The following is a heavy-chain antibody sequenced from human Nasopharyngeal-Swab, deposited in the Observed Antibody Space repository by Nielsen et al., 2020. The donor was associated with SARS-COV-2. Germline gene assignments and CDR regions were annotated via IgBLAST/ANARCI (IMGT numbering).Heavy chain of an antibody. CDR1: AFTFGNYY. J-gene: IGHJ3*01. V-gene: IGHV3-11*04. Sequence: GGSLRLSCAASAFTFGNYYMTWIRQAPGKGLEWVSYISGTGDTVYYADSVKGRFTISRDHSTKTLYLQMNNLRVEDTAVYYCAKANVIFWFGQFRGDALDLWGQGTRVTVSS. CDR3: AKANVIFWFGQFRGDALDL. CDR2: ISGTGDTV. D-gene: IGHD3-10*01.